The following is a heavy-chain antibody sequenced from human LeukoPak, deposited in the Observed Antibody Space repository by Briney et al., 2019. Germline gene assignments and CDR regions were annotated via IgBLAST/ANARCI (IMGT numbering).Heavy chain of an antibody. V-gene: IGHV3-23*01. Sequence: PGGSLRLSCAASGFTFSGYAMSWVRQAPGKGLEWVSAISGSGGSTYYADSVKGWFTISRDNSKNTLYLQMNSLRAEDTAVYYCAKGYSSGWFVFDLWGRGTLVTVSS. D-gene: IGHD6-19*01. J-gene: IGHJ2*01. CDR2: ISGSGGST. CDR1: GFTFSGYA. CDR3: AKGYSSGWFVFDL.